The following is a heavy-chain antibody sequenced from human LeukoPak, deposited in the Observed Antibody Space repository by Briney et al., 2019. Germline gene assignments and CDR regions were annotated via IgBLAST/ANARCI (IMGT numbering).Heavy chain of an antibody. V-gene: IGHV3-15*01. D-gene: IGHD2-2*01. Sequence: GGSLRLSRASSGFTSSNAWMSWVREARGKGLERVGRIKSKTDGGTTDYAAPVKGRFTISRDDSKTTLYLQMNSLKTEDTAVYYCTTDAGDIVVVPADPFDYWGQGTLVTVSS. J-gene: IGHJ4*02. CDR1: GFTSSNAW. CDR2: IKSKTDGGTT. CDR3: TTDAGDIVVVPADPFDY.